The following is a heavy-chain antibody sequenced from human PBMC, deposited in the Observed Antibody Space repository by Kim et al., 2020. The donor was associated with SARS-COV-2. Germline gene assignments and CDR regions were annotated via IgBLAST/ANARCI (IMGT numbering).Heavy chain of an antibody. Sequence: SQTLSLTCAISGDSVSSNSAAWNWIRLSPSRVLEWLGRTYYTSKWYNDYAVPVKSRIIINPDTTKNLFSLQLTSVTPEDTAIYYCARKRRDDDVFDIWGQGTRVTVTS. CDR2: TYYTSKWYN. J-gene: IGHJ3*02. CDR1: GDSVSSNSAA. CDR3: ARKRRDDDVFDI. V-gene: IGHV6-1*01.